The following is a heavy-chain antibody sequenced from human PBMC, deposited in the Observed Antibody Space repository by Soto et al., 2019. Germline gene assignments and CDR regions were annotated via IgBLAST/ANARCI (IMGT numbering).Heavy chain of an antibody. D-gene: IGHD3-10*01. J-gene: IGHJ6*02. Sequence: ASLKVSCKASGYTFTGYYMHWVRQAPGQGLEWMGWINPNSGGTNYAQKFQGWVTMTRDTSISTAYMELSRLRSDDTAVYYCARDRYYGSGSYGPYYYYGMDVWGQGTTVTVSS. CDR1: GYTFTGYY. CDR2: INPNSGGT. CDR3: ARDRYYGSGSYGPYYYYGMDV. V-gene: IGHV1-2*04.